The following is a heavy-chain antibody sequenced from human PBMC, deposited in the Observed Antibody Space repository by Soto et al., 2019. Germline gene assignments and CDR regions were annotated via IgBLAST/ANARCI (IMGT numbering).Heavy chain of an antibody. V-gene: IGHV1-69*13. CDR2: IIPIFGTA. D-gene: IGHD3-3*01. CDR3: ARDFDVLRFLELLWEGPAGMDV. Sequence: SVKVSCKASGGTFSSYAISWVRQAPGQGLEWMGGIIPIFGTANYAQKFQGRVTITADESTSTAYMELRSLRSDDTAVYYCARDFDVLRFLELLWEGPAGMDVWGQGTTVTVSS. CDR1: GGTFSSYA. J-gene: IGHJ6*02.